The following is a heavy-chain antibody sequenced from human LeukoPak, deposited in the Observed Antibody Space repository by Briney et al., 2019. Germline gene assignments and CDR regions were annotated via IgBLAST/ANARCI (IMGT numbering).Heavy chain of an antibody. J-gene: IGHJ5*02. CDR1: GGTFSSYA. D-gene: IGHD6-6*01. CDR2: IIPILGIA. V-gene: IGHV1-69*04. CDR3: ARETYSSSTPRKNWFDP. Sequence: SVKVSRKASGGTFSSYAISWVRQAPGQGLEWMGRIIPILGIANYAQKFQGRVTITADKSTSTAYMELSSLRSEDTAVYYCARETYSSSTPRKNWFDPWGQRTLVTVS.